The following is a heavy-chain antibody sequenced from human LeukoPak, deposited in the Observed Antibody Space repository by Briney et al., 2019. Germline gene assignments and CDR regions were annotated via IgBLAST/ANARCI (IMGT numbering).Heavy chain of an antibody. CDR3: ARESETSGWYDY. CDR1: GFTFSSYS. CDR2: ISGDGGST. Sequence: GGSLRLSCAASGFTFSSYSMTWVRQAPGKGLEWVSLISGDGGSTFYADSVRGRFTISRDNTRKSLSLQMSSLRSEDTALYYCARESETSGWYDYWGQGTLVTVSS. V-gene: IGHV3-43*02. D-gene: IGHD6-19*01. J-gene: IGHJ4*02.